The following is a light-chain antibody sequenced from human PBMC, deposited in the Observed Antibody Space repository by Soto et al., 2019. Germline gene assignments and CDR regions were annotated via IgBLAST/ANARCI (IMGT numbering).Light chain of an antibody. Sequence: EIVMTQSPATLSVSPGERATLSCRASQSVSRNLAWYQQKPGQAPRLLIYGASTRATGIPARFSGSGSGTEYPLTISSLQSEDFAVYYCQHYNNWPWYSFGQGTKLEIK. J-gene: IGKJ2*01. V-gene: IGKV3-15*01. CDR3: QHYNNWPWYS. CDR1: QSVSRN. CDR2: GAS.